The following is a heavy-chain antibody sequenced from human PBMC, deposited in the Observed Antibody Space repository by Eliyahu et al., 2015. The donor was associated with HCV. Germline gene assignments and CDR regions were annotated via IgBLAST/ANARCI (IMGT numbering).Heavy chain of an antibody. J-gene: IGHJ6*03. V-gene: IGHV3-66*01. CDR2: IYXGGSX. Sequence: NVSXXYMSWVRXAPGKGLEWVSVIYXGGSXYXADSVKGRFTXSRDNSKNTLYLQMNSLRAEDTAVYYCAREMDYGDXPSYYMDVWGKGTTVTVSS. CDR1: NVSXXY. CDR3: AREMDYGDXPSYYMDV. D-gene: IGHD4-17*01.